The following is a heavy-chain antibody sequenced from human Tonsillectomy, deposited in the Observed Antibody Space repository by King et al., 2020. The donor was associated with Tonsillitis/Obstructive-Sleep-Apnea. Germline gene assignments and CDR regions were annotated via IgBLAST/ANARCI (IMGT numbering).Heavy chain of an antibody. CDR3: AGGVSYYYGSGSPLDY. CDR1: GGTFSSYA. CDR2: IIPILGIA. J-gene: IGHJ4*02. V-gene: IGHV1-69*10. D-gene: IGHD3-10*01. Sequence: VQLVESGAEVKKPGSSVKVSCKASGGTFSSYAISWVRQAPGQGLEWMGGIIPILGIANYAQKFQGRVTITADKSTSTAYMELSSLRSEDTAVYYCAGGVSYYYGSGSPLDYWGQGTLVTVSS.